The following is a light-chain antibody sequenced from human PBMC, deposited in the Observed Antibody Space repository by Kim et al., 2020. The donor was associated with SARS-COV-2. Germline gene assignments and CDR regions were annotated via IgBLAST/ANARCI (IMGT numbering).Light chain of an antibody. V-gene: IGKV1-9*01. CDR3: QQLNSYPLT. CDR1: QAISSF. Sequence: IPLTQSPSSLSASVGDRVTITCRASQAISSFLAWYQQKPGEAPKLLIYSASTLQSGVPSRFSGSGSVTDFTLTISSLQPEDSATYYCQQLNSYPLTFGGGTKVDIK. J-gene: IGKJ4*01. CDR2: SAS.